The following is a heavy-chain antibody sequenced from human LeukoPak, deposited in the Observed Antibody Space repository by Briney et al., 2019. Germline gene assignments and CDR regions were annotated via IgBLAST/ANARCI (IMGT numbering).Heavy chain of an antibody. CDR2: FYYGGTT. D-gene: IGHD2-2*01. CDR1: GGSLGPCYY. Sequence: SETLSLTCTVSGGSLGPCYYWGWIRQPPGKGLEWIGTFYYGGTTFYSPSLKSRVTISGDTSKDQFSLKLSSVTAADTAVYYCVRLGCSNLEPPHLWGRGTLVTVSS. J-gene: IGHJ5*02. V-gene: IGHV4-39*01. CDR3: VRLGCSNLEPPHL.